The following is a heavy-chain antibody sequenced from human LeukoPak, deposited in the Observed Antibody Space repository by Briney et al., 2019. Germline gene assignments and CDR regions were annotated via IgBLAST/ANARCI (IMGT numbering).Heavy chain of an antibody. CDR3: AKDNYDYATNGFDY. CDR2: ISGSGGST. Sequence: GGSLRLSCAASGFTFISYAMSWVRQAPGQGLEWVSAISGSGGSTYYADSVKGRFTISRDNSKNTLYLQMNSLRAEDTAVYYCAKDNYDYATNGFDYWGQGTLVTVSS. CDR1: GFTFISYA. D-gene: IGHD3-16*01. J-gene: IGHJ4*02. V-gene: IGHV3-23*01.